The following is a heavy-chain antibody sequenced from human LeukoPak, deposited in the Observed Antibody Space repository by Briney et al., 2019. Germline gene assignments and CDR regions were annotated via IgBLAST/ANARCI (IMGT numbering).Heavy chain of an antibody. V-gene: IGHV6-1*01. Sequence: SQTLSLTCAISGDSVSTDNAGWNWIRQSPSRGLEWLGRTYYSSNWYNDYAVSVKSRITINPDTSKNQFSLQLNSVTPEDTAVYYCSRGWLQQGFDYWGQGTLVTVSS. D-gene: IGHD5-24*01. CDR3: SRGWLQQGFDY. CDR2: TYYSSNWYN. CDR1: GDSVSTDNAG. J-gene: IGHJ4*02.